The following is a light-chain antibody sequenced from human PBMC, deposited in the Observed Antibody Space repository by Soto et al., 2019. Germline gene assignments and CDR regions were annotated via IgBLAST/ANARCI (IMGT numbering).Light chain of an antibody. Sequence: DIQMTQSPSSLSASVGDRVTITCQASQDISTYLNWYQQKPGKAPKLLIYDASNLETGVPSRFSGSGSGTGFTFTISSLQPEDIATYYCQQFEDFPRAIIFGQGTRLEIK. CDR2: DAS. V-gene: IGKV1-33*01. CDR3: QQFEDFPRAII. CDR1: QDISTY. J-gene: IGKJ5*01.